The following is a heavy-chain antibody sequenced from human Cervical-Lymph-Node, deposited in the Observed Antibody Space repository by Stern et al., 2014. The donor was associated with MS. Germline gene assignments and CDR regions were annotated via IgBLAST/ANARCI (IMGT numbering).Heavy chain of an antibody. D-gene: IGHD1-1*01. CDR1: GFTVSRDY. CDR3: ARDTSSPERSDW. Sequence: EVQLVESGGGVIQPGGSLRLSCTASGFTVSRDYMTWVRQAPGKGLEWVSLITNGGSAFYTDSVKGRFTISRDDSKNTVYLHMTSLRAEEAAMYYCARDTSSPERSDWWGQGTLVTVSS. CDR2: ITNGGSA. V-gene: IGHV3-53*01. J-gene: IGHJ4*02.